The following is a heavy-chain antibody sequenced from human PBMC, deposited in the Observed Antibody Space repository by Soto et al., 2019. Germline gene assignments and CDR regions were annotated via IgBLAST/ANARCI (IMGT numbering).Heavy chain of an antibody. V-gene: IGHV3-66*01. J-gene: IGHJ6*02. CDR1: GFTVSSNY. CDR2: IYSGGST. D-gene: IGHD6-19*01. CDR3: AGGIAVAGYYNGMDV. Sequence: EVQLVESGGGLVQPGGSLRLSCAASGFTVSSNYMSWVRQAPGKGLEWVSVIYSGGSTYYADSVKGSFTISRDNSKNTLYLQMNSLRAEDTAVDYCAGGIAVAGYYNGMDVWGHGTTVTVSS.